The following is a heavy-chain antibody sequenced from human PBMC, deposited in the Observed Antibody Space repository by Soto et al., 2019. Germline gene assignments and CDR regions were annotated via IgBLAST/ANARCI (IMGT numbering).Heavy chain of an antibody. Sequence: PSETLSLTCAVYGGSFSGYYWSWIRQPPGKGLEWIGEINHSGSTNYNPSLKSRVTISVDTSKNQFSLKLSSVTAADTAVYYCARGHYYGSGSPNWFDPWGQGTLVTVSS. V-gene: IGHV4-34*01. CDR3: ARGHYYGSGSPNWFDP. CDR1: GGSFSGYY. J-gene: IGHJ5*02. D-gene: IGHD3-10*01. CDR2: INHSGST.